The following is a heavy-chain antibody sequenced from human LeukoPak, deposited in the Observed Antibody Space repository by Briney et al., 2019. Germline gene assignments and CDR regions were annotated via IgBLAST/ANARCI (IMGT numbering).Heavy chain of an antibody. Sequence: GGSLRLSCAASGFTFSDYFMSWIRQAPGKGLEWVSYIGSSDSAISYADSVKGRFTISRDNGMNSLYLQMNSLRGEDTAVYYCARAGTYSSNCPDDWGQGTLVTVSS. CDR2: IGSSDSAI. J-gene: IGHJ4*02. D-gene: IGHD2-2*01. CDR1: GFTFSDYF. CDR3: ARAGTYSSNCPDD. V-gene: IGHV3-11*04.